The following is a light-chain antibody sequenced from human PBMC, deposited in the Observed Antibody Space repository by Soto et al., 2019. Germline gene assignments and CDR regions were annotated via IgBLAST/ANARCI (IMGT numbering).Light chain of an antibody. CDR2: NVN. Sequence: QSALTQSASVSGSPGQWITISCTGTSSDVGNYNYVSWYQQHPGEVPKLIIFNVNNRPSGVSNRFSGSKSGNTASLTISGLEAEDEADYYCSSFTSSTTYVFGTGTKLTVL. CDR1: SSDVGNYNY. V-gene: IGLV2-14*01. CDR3: SSFTSSTTYV. J-gene: IGLJ1*01.